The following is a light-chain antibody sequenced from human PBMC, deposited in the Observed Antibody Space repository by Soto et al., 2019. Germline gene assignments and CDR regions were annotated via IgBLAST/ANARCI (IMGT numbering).Light chain of an antibody. CDR1: QSVSSSY. Sequence: EIVLTQSPGTLSLSPGERATLSCRASQSVSSSYLGWYQQKPGQAPMLLIYGASSRATGIPDRLSGSGAGTDFTLTISRLESEVVAVYYFQQYGSSPWTFGRGAKVEIK. CDR2: GAS. CDR3: QQYGSSPWT. J-gene: IGKJ1*01. V-gene: IGKV3-20*01.